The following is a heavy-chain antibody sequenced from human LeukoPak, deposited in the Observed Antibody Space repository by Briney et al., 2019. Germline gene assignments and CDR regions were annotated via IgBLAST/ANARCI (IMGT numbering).Heavy chain of an antibody. J-gene: IGHJ6*02. V-gene: IGHV3-30*04. CDR3: ARGGYFDILTGYYQTQYYYPMDV. CDR2: TSYDGGNK. Sequence: PGGSLRLSCAAPGFTFSSYAIHWVRQAPGKGLEWVAVTSYDGGNKYYGDSVKGRFTISRDNSKSTLYLEVSSLRAEDTAVYYCARGGYFDILTGYYQTQYYYPMDVWGRGTTVTVSS. CDR1: GFTFSSYA. D-gene: IGHD3-9*01.